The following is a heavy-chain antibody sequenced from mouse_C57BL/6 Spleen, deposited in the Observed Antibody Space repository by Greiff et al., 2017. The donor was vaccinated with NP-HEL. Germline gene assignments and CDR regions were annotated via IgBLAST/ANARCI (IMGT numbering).Heavy chain of an antibody. J-gene: IGHJ4*01. Sequence: EVMLVESGGGLVQPKGSLKLSCAASGFSFNTYAMNWVRQAPGKGLEWVARIRSKSNNYATYYADSVKDRFTISRDDSESMLYLQMNNLKTEDTAMYYCVRLYDGYYENYAMDYWGQGTSVTVSS. CDR2: IRSKSNNYAT. CDR3: VRLYDGYYENYAMDY. D-gene: IGHD2-3*01. V-gene: IGHV10-1*01. CDR1: GFSFNTYA.